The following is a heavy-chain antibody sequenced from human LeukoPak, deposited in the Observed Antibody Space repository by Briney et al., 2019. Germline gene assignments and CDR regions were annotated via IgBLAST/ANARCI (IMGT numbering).Heavy chain of an antibody. CDR2: MNPNSGNT. D-gene: IGHD2-2*01. CDR3: ARGLPAATGGGYYYMDV. Sequence: ASVKVSCKASGYTFTSYDINWVRQATGQGLEWMGWMNPNSGNTGYAQKFQGRVTITRNTSISTAYMELSSLRSEDTAVYYCARGLPAATGGGYYYMDVWGKGTTVTVSS. V-gene: IGHV1-8*03. J-gene: IGHJ6*03. CDR1: GYTFTSYD.